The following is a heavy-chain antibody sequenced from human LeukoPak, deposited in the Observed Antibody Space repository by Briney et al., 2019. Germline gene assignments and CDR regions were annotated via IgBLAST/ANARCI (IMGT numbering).Heavy chain of an antibody. V-gene: IGHV3-23*01. CDR1: GITLSNYG. Sequence: GSLRLSCAVSGITLSNYGMSWVRQAPGKGLEWVAGISGSGGGTNYADSVKGRFTVSRDNPKNTLYLQMNSLRAEDTAVYFCAKRGVVIRVILVGFHKEAYYFDSWGQGALVTVSS. D-gene: IGHD3-22*01. CDR3: AKRGVVIRVILVGFHKEAYYFDS. J-gene: IGHJ4*02. CDR2: ISGSGGGT.